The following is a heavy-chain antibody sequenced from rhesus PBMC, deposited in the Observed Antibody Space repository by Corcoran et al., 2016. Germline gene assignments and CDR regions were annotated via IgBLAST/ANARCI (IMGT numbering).Heavy chain of an antibody. D-gene: IGHD3-34*01. V-gene: IGHV4S9*01. CDR2: IYANSVTT. Sequence: QVRLQESGPGLVKSSETLSLTCAVSGGSLSESLFSNWIRQPPGKGLEWIGNIYANSVTTYNPSLKSRVTISKDTSNNQFFLKVTSVTAADTAVYYCASPFERGRFEVWGAGVLVTVSS. CDR1: GGSLSESLF. J-gene: IGHJ5-1*01. CDR3: ASPFERGRFEV.